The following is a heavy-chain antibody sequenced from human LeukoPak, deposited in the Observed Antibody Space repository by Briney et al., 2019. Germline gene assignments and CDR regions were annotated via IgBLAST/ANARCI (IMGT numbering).Heavy chain of an antibody. Sequence: GGSLRLSCAASGFTFSDYYMSWIRQAPGKGLEWVSNISSSGSTIYYADSVKGRFTISRDNAKNSLYLQMNSLRAEDTAVYYCASHPHYYDSSGYYFETFDYWGQGTLVTVSS. CDR2: ISSSGSTI. V-gene: IGHV3-11*01. CDR1: GFTFSDYY. J-gene: IGHJ4*02. D-gene: IGHD3-22*01. CDR3: ASHPHYYDSSGYYFETFDY.